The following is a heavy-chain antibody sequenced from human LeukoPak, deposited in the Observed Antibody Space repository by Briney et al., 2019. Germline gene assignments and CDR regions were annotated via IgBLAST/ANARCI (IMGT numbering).Heavy chain of an antibody. V-gene: IGHV3-53*01. Sequence: GGSLRLSCAASGFTFSNSYMSWVRQAPGKGLEWVSVLYSGGGAYYTDSVRGRFTISRDSSKNTLYLQMNSLRADDTAVYYCVGQTHKDYWGQGTLVTVSS. J-gene: IGHJ4*02. CDR2: LYSGGGA. CDR3: VGQTHKDY. CDR1: GFTFSNSY.